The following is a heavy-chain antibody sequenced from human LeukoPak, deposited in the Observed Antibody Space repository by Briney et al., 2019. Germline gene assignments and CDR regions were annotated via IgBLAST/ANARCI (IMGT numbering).Heavy chain of an antibody. CDR3: ARDSLEAATFDY. Sequence: PGGSLRLSCAASGFTFSSYWMHWVRQAPGKGLVWVSRINSDGSSTSYADSVKGRFTISRDNAKNTLYLQMNSQRAEDTAVYYCARDSLEAATFDYWGQGTLVTVSS. V-gene: IGHV3-74*01. D-gene: IGHD2-15*01. J-gene: IGHJ4*02. CDR2: INSDGSST. CDR1: GFTFSSYW.